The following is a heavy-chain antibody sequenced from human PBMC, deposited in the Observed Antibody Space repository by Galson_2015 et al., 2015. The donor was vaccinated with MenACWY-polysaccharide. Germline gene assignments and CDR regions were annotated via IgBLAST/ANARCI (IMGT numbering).Heavy chain of an antibody. CDR2: INSYNGNT. CDR3: ARETYRPFWGPVYHDAIDV. V-gene: IGHV1-18*01. J-gene: IGHJ3*01. CDR1: GYTFTSYG. D-gene: IGHD3-16*01. Sequence: SVKVSCKASGYTFTSYGISWVRQAPGQGLDWMGWINSYNGNTNYSQKLQGRVTFTVDKSASTAYMELRSLISDDTAVYYCARETYRPFWGPVYHDAIDVWGQGTMVSVSS.